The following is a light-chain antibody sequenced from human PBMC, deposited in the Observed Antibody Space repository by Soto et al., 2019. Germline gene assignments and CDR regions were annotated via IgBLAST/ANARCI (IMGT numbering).Light chain of an antibody. CDR1: QSVSSN. CDR3: QQYYKWPPT. V-gene: IGKV3-15*01. CDR2: GAS. Sequence: EIVMNQSPATLSVSPGERATLSCRASQSVSSNLAWYQQKPGQAPSLLIYGASTRATGIPARFSGSGSGTEFTLTISSLQSEDFAVYYCQQYYKWPPTFGQGTMVDIK. J-gene: IGKJ1*01.